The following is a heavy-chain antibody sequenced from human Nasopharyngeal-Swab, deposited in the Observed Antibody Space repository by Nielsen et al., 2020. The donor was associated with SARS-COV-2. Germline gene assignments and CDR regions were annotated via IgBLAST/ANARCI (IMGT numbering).Heavy chain of an antibody. CDR1: GFTFDDYA. D-gene: IGHD2-15*01. Sequence: GGSLRLFCAASGFTFDDYAMHWVRQAPGKGLEWVSGISWNSGSIGYADSVKGRFTISRDNAKNSLYLQMNSLRAEDTALYYCAKAAPKIVVVALFDYWGQGTLVTVSS. V-gene: IGHV3-9*01. CDR3: AKAAPKIVVVALFDY. CDR2: ISWNSGSI. J-gene: IGHJ4*02.